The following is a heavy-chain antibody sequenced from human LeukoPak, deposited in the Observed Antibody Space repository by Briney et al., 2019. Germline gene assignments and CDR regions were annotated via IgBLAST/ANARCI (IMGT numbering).Heavy chain of an antibody. J-gene: IGHJ4*02. CDR2: IRYDGSNE. CDR3: AKDRSRDSSGWYN. V-gene: IGHV3-30*02. CDR1: GFTFSIYG. D-gene: IGHD6-19*01. Sequence: PGGSLRLSCAASGFTFSIYGMHWVRQAPGKGLEWVAFIRYDGSNEYYADSLKGRFTISGDNSKNTLYLQMNSLRAEDTAVYYCAKDRSRDSSGWYNWGQGTLVTVSS.